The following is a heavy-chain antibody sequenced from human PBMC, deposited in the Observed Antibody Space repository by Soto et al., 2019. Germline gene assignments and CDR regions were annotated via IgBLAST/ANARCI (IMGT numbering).Heavy chain of an antibody. D-gene: IGHD4-4*01. CDR2: VFYTGRA. Sequence: SETLSLTGTVSCGSLGSYYWSWIRQPPGKGLDCIGYVFYTGRANYNASLKSRVSISLDTSNYQFSLKLSSVTAADTAVYYCARDGDGRMTTNPYYYNGMDVWGPGTTVTVSS. J-gene: IGHJ6*02. CDR1: CGSLGSYY. CDR3: ARDGDGRMTTNPYYYNGMDV. V-gene: IGHV4-59*01.